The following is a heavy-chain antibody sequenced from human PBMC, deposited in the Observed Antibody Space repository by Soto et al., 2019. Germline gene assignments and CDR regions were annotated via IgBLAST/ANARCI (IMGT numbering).Heavy chain of an antibody. D-gene: IGHD3-22*01. CDR1: GFTFSSYW. Sequence: GGSLRLSCAASGFTFSSYWMSWVRQAPGKGLEWVANIKQDGSEKYYVDSVKGRFTISRDNAKNSLYLQMNSLRAEDTAVYYCARVGDYYDSSGYLVLDYWGQGTLVTXSS. CDR2: IKQDGSEK. V-gene: IGHV3-7*01. CDR3: ARVGDYYDSSGYLVLDY. J-gene: IGHJ4*02.